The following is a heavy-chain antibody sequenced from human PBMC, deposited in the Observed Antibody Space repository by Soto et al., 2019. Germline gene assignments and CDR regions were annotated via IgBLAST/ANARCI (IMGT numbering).Heavy chain of an antibody. V-gene: IGHV1-2*02. Sequence: ASVKVSCKTSGYTFTGHHIHWVRQAPGQGLEWMGWINPISGGTKYREKFQGRVSITRDKSSSTAYMELSSLTSDDSAVYYCAKDGRHCSGGSCPKGHWGQGTLVSVSS. CDR1: GYTFTGHH. CDR2: INPISGGT. D-gene: IGHD2-15*01. J-gene: IGHJ4*02. CDR3: AKDGRHCSGGSCPKGH.